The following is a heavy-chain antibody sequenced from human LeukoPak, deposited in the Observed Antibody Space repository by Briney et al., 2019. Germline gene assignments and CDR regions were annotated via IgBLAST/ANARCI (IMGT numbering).Heavy chain of an antibody. V-gene: IGHV3-53*01. J-gene: IGHJ4*02. D-gene: IGHD4-17*01. Sequence: GGSLRLSCAASGFTVSSNYMSWVRQAPGKGLEWVSVIYSGGSTYYADSVKGRSTISRDNSKNTLYLQMNSLRAEDTAVYYCARVDYGDYVWYFDYWGQGTLVTVSS. CDR1: GFTVSSNY. CDR2: IYSGGST. CDR3: ARVDYGDYVWYFDY.